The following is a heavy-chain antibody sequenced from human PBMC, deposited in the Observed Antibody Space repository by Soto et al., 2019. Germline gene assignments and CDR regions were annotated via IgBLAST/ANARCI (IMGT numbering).Heavy chain of an antibody. CDR2: IYHSGST. CDR3: ARAHGSGWGAFDI. Sequence: QLQLQESGSGLVKPSQTLSLTCAVSGGSISSGGYSWSWIRQPPGKGLEWIGYIYHSGSTYYNPYLKSRVTISVDRSKNQFSLKPSSVTAADTAVYYCARAHGSGWGAFDIWGQGTMVTVSS. J-gene: IGHJ3*02. V-gene: IGHV4-30-2*01. CDR1: GGSISSGGYS. D-gene: IGHD3-10*01.